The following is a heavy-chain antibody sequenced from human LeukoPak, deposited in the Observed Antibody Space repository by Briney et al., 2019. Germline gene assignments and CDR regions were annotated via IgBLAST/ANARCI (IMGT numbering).Heavy chain of an antibody. CDR1: GGSISSSSYY. V-gene: IGHV4-39*07. D-gene: IGHD3-22*01. Sequence: SETLSLTCTVSGGSISSSSYYWGWIRQPPGKGLEWIGSIYHSGSTYYNPSLKSRVTISVDTSKNQFSLKLSSVTAADTAVYYCARLYGSYDSSGYYQRSYYFDYWGQGTLVTVSS. CDR3: ARLYGSYDSSGYYQRSYYFDY. CDR2: IYHSGST. J-gene: IGHJ4*02.